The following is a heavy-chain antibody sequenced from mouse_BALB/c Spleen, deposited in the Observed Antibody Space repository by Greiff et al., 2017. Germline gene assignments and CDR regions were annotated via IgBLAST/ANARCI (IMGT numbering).Heavy chain of an antibody. Sequence: QVQLQQPGAELVMPGASVKMSCKASGYTFTDYWMHWVKQRPGQGLEWIGAIDTSDSYTSYNQKFKGKATVTVDESSSTAYMQLSSLTSEDSAVYYCARSENSPSFITTVGGDYWGQGTTLTVSS. D-gene: IGHD1-1*01. CDR1: GYTFTDYW. CDR2: IDTSDSYT. V-gene: IGHV1-69*01. CDR3: ARSENSPSFITTVGGDY. J-gene: IGHJ2*01.